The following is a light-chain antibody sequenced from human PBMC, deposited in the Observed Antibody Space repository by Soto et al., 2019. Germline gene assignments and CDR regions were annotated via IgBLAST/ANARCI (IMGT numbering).Light chain of an antibody. CDR3: FSYAGSYTYV. J-gene: IGLJ1*01. V-gene: IGLV2-11*01. CDR1: SSDVGGYND. Sequence: QSALTQSRSVSGSPGQSVTISCTGTSSDVGGYNDVSWYQQHPGKGPKFMIYAVSKRPSGVPDRFSGSKSGNTASLTISGLQTGDEADYYCFSYAGSYTYVFGTGTKLTVL. CDR2: AVS.